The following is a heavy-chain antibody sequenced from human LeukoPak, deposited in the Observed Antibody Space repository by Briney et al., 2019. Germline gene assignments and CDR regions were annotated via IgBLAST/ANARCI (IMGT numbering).Heavy chain of an antibody. Sequence: GGSLRLSCAASGFTYNNYGMHWVRQAPGKGLEWVTFISYDGSDKSYADSVKGRFIISRDNSKKTLYVQMNSLTTDDTAVYYCVKDVSTGGSFDSWGQGTLVTVSS. CDR1: GFTYNNYG. D-gene: IGHD6-19*01. J-gene: IGHJ4*02. CDR3: VKDVSTGGSFDS. CDR2: ISYDGSDK. V-gene: IGHV3-30*02.